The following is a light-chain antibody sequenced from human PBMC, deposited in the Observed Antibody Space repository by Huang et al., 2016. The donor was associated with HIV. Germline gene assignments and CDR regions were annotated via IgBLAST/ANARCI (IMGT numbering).Light chain of an antibody. CDR2: GAS. CDR1: RGGSSN. V-gene: IGKV3-15*01. J-gene: IGKJ3*01. CDR3: QQYNNWPT. Sequence: STRSVSPGERANRSCRVSRGGSSNVSGYQQKPGHAPRLLSDGASTRATGSPGRCSGSGSGTEFTLTISSLQSEDFAVYYCQQYNNWPTFGPGTKVDIK.